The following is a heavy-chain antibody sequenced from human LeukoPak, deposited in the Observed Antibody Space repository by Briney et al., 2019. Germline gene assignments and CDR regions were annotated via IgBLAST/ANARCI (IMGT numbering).Heavy chain of an antibody. D-gene: IGHD3-10*01. CDR1: GYILTDYY. Sequence: ASVKVSCKASGYILTDYYMHWVRQAPGQGLEWMGWINPNSGNTGYAQKFQGRVTMTRNTSISTAYMELSSLRSEDTAVYYCARVNRDYYYYYYMDVWGKGTTVTISS. CDR3: ARVNRDYYYYYYMDV. CDR2: INPNSGNT. V-gene: IGHV1-8*02. J-gene: IGHJ6*03.